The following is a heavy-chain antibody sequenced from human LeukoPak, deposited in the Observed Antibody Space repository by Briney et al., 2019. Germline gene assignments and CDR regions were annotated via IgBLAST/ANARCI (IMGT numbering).Heavy chain of an antibody. CDR2: INIGGTNT. Sequence: AGGSLRLSCAASGFTFNDYYMSWIRQAPGKGLEWLSYINIGGTNTHYADSVKGRFTISRDNAKKSLYLEMNNLRAEDTAVYYCATDGAGFDTWGQGVLATVSS. V-gene: IGHV3-11*01. J-gene: IGHJ5*02. CDR1: GFTFNDYY. CDR3: ATDGAGFDT.